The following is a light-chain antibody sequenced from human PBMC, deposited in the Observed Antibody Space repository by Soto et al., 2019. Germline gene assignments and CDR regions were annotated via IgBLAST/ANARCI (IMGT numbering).Light chain of an antibody. CDR2: KAS. Sequence: DLQMTQSPSTLSASVGDRVTITCRANQSISTWLAWYQQEPGKAPKLLIYKASHLDSGVPSRFSGSGSGTEFTLTISSLQPDDFATYYCQQYNGYSRTFGQGNKVEIK. J-gene: IGKJ1*01. CDR3: QQYNGYSRT. V-gene: IGKV1-5*03. CDR1: QSISTW.